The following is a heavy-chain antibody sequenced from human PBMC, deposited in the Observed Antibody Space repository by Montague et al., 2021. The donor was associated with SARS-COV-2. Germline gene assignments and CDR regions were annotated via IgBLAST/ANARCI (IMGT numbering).Heavy chain of an antibody. CDR1: GFSLSTNGVG. Sequence: PALVKPTQTLTLTGTFSGFSLSTNGVGVGWIRQPPGKALEWLALIYWXXXNRYSPSLKGRLTITKDTSKHPVVLTMTNMDPVDTATYYCAHRRTTLTNTWFDPWGQGTLVTVFS. CDR3: AHRRTTLTNTWFDP. CDR2: IYWXXXN. V-gene: IGHV2-5*02. J-gene: IGHJ5*02. D-gene: IGHD2/OR15-2a*01.